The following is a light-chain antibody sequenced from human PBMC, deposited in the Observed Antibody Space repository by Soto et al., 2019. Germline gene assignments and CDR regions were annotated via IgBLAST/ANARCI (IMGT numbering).Light chain of an antibody. Sequence: EIVMTQSPATLAVSPGERAALSCRASQSVSSNFAWYQQKPGQAPRLLIYGASSRATGTPARFSGSGSGTEFNLTMSSLQSGDFVVYYCQQYNNWTFTFGVGAELGMK. J-gene: IGKJ2*01. V-gene: IGKV3-15*01. CDR3: QQYNNWTFT. CDR1: QSVSSN. CDR2: GAS.